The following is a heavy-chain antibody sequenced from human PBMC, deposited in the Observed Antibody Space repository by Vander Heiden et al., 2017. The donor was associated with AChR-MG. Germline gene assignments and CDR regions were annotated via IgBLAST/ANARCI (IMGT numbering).Heavy chain of an antibody. CDR3: ATNALVPLLTLYYYGMGV. V-gene: IGHV3-30*03. J-gene: IGHJ6*02. CDR2: ISYDGNNK. Sequence: QVQLAESGGGVVQPGRSLRLSCAASGFPFSDYGIHWVRQAPGKGLEWVAIISYDGNNKYYADSVKGRFTISRDNSKNTVSLHMSSLRAEDTAVYYCATNALVPLLTLYYYGMGVWGQGTTVTVSS. D-gene: IGHD2-8*02. CDR1: GFPFSDYG.